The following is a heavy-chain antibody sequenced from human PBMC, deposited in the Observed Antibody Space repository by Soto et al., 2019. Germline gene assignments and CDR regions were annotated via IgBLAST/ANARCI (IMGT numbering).Heavy chain of an antibody. D-gene: IGHD6-13*01. J-gene: IGHJ4*02. Sequence: SETLSLTCTVSGGSISSSGYYWGWIRQPPGKGLEWIGTIYYSGSTYYNPSLKSRVTISVDTSKNQFSLKLSSVTAADTAVYYCARDRWQQVVYFDYWGQGTLVTVSS. CDR3: ARDRWQQVVYFDY. V-gene: IGHV4-39*02. CDR2: IYYSGST. CDR1: GGSISSSGYY.